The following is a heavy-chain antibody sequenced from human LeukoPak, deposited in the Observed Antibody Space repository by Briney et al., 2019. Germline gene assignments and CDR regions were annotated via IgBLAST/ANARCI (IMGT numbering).Heavy chain of an antibody. Sequence: PGGSLRLFCAASGFPFSSYAMHWVRQAPGKGLEWVAVIWYDGSNKYYADSVKGRFTISRDHSKNTLYLQMKSLRAEDTAVYYCARELEIAVAGTLGYWGQGTLVTVSS. CDR2: IWYDGSNK. CDR1: GFPFSSYA. D-gene: IGHD6-19*01. V-gene: IGHV3-33*01. J-gene: IGHJ4*02. CDR3: ARELEIAVAGTLGY.